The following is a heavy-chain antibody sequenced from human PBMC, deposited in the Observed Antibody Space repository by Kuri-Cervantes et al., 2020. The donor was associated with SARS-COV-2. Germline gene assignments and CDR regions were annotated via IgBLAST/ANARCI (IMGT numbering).Heavy chain of an antibody. CDR1: GFTFSSYC. V-gene: IGHV3-30*02. Sequence: GESLKISCAASGFTFSSYCMPWVRQAPGKGLEWVAFIRYDGSNKYYADSVKGRFTISRDNSKNTLYLQMNSLRAEDTAVYYCAKVRPRNTYDYGDYGGLEVWGKGTTVTVSS. D-gene: IGHD4-17*01. CDR3: AKVRPRNTYDYGDYGGLEV. CDR2: IRYDGSNK. J-gene: IGHJ6*04.